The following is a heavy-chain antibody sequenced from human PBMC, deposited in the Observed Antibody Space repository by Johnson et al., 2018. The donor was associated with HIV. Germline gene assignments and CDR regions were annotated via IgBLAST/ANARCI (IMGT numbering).Heavy chain of an antibody. CDR1: GFTFSSYD. J-gene: IGHJ3*02. D-gene: IGHD3-22*01. V-gene: IGHV3-13*01. Sequence: VQLVESGGGLVQPGGSLRLSCAASGFTFSSYDMHWVRQATGKGLEWVSAIGTAGDTYYPGSVKGRFTISRENAKNTLYLQMNSLRAEDTAVYYCARVTMIVVVMQAFDIWGQGTVVTVSS. CDR3: ARVTMIVVVMQAFDI. CDR2: IGTAGDT.